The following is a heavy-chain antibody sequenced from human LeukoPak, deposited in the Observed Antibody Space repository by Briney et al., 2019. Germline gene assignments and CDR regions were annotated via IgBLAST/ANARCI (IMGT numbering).Heavy chain of an antibody. CDR1: GGSFCGYY. Sequence: SETLSLTCAVYGGSFCGYYWSWIRQPPGKGLEWIGEINHSGSTNYNPSLKSRVTISVDTSKNQFSLKLSSVTAADTAVYYCARGTTYYYGSGSYYKARWFDPWGQGTLVTVSS. CDR2: INHSGST. J-gene: IGHJ5*02. CDR3: ARGTTYYYGSGSYYKARWFDP. V-gene: IGHV4-34*01. D-gene: IGHD3-10*01.